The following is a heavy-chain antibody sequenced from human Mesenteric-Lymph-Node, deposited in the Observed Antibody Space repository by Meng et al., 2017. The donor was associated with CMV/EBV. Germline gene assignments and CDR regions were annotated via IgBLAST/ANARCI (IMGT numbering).Heavy chain of an antibody. J-gene: IGHJ6*02. D-gene: IGHD3-10*01. CDR3: ARGRYYYGMDV. Sequence: SETLSLTCTVSGGSIISSYSYWGWIRQPPGKGLEWIGTTYYSGSTYYNPSLRSRVTISVDTSKNQFSLKLSSVTAADTAVYYCARGRYYYGMDVWGQGTTVTVSS. CDR2: TYYSGST. V-gene: IGHV4-39*07. CDR1: GGSIISSYSY.